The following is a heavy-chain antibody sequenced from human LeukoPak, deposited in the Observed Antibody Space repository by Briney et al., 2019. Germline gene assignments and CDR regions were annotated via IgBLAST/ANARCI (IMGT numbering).Heavy chain of an antibody. CDR3: AKDLGYSAYGGAFEI. V-gene: IGHV3-9*03. CDR1: GFTFDDYA. CDR2: ISWNSRSI. J-gene: IGHJ3*02. D-gene: IGHD5-12*01. Sequence: PGGSLRLSCAASGFTFDDYAMHWVRQAPGKGLEWVSGISWNSRSIVYADSVKGRFTISRDNAKNSLYLQMNSLRTEDMALYYCAKDLGYSAYGGAFEIWGQGKMVTVSS.